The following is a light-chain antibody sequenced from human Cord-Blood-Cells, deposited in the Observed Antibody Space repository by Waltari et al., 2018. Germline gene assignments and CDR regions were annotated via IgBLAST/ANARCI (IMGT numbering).Light chain of an antibody. Sequence: QSALTQPPSASGSPGQSVTISCTGTSSDVGGSNYVSWYQQHPGKAPKLMIYEVSKRPSGVHDRFSGSKSGNTASLTVSGLQAEDEADYYCSSYAGSNVVFGGGTKLTVL. CDR3: SSYAGSNVV. CDR2: EVS. CDR1: SSDVGGSNY. V-gene: IGLV2-8*01. J-gene: IGLJ2*01.